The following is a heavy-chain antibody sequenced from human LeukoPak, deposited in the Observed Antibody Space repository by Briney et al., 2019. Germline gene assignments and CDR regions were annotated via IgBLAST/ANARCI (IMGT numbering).Heavy chain of an antibody. Sequence: QPGGSLRLSCAASGFTFGSYGMHWVRQAPGKGLEWVAVIWYDGSNKYYADSVKGRFTISRDNSKNTLYLQMNSLRAEDTAVYYCASCDQKLLWFGEPKRCGMDVWGQGTTVTVSS. CDR3: ASCDQKLLWFGEPKRCGMDV. CDR1: GFTFGSYG. V-gene: IGHV3-33*01. J-gene: IGHJ6*02. D-gene: IGHD3-10*01. CDR2: IWYDGSNK.